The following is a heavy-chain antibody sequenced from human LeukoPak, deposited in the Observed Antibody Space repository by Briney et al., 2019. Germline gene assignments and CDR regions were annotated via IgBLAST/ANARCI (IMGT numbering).Heavy chain of an antibody. V-gene: IGHV4-31*03. Sequence: SETLSLTCTVSGGSISSGGYYWSWIRQHPGKGLEWIGYIYYSGSTYYNPSLKSRVTISVDTSKNQFSLKLSSVTAADTAVYYCARACGGGSCYHYYGMDVWGQGTTVTVSS. CDR3: ARACGGGSCYHYYGMDV. CDR1: GGSISSGGYY. J-gene: IGHJ6*02. D-gene: IGHD2-15*01. CDR2: IYYSGST.